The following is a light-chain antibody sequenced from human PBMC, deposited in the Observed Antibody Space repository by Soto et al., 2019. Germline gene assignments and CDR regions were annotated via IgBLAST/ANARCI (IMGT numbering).Light chain of an antibody. CDR1: QNIRSW. CDR2: KAS. Sequence: DIQMTQSPSTLSASVGDRVTITCRASQNIRSWLAWYQQKPGKAPRLLIYKASSLESGVPSRFSGGGSGTEFTLTISSLQPDDSATYYCQQYDSSSTFGGGTKVDIK. V-gene: IGKV1-5*03. J-gene: IGKJ4*02. CDR3: QQYDSSST.